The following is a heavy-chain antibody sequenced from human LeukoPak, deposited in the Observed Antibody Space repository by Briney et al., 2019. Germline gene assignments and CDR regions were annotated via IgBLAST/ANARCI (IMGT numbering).Heavy chain of an antibody. J-gene: IGHJ3*02. CDR2: IYTSGST. V-gene: IGHV4-61*02. Sequence: SQTLSLTCTVSGGSISSGSYYWSWIRQPAGKGLEWIGRIYTSGSTNYNPSLKSRVTISVDTSKNQFSLKLSSVTAADTAVYYCARGEWLGPHRIVAFDIWGQGTMVTVSS. CDR3: ARGEWLGPHRIVAFDI. CDR1: GGSISSGSYY. D-gene: IGHD6-19*01.